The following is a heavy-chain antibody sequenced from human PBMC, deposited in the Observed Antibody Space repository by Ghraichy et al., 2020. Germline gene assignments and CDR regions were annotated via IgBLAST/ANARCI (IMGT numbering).Heavy chain of an antibody. V-gene: IGHV3-21*01. J-gene: IGHJ4*02. CDR3: ARITMIVQGQFDY. D-gene: IGHD3-22*01. Sequence: GGSLRLSCAASGFTFSSYSMNWVRQAPGKGLEWVSSISSSSSYIYYADSVKGRFTISRDNAKNSLYLQMNSLRAEDTAVYYCARITMIVQGQFDYWGQGTLVTVSS. CDR2: ISSSSSYI. CDR1: GFTFSSYS.